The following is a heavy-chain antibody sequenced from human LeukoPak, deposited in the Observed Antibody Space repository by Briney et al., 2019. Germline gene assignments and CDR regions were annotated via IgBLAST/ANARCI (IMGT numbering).Heavy chain of an antibody. CDR2: IQYDGSKK. D-gene: IGHD7-27*01. V-gene: IGHV3-30*02. Sequence: PGGSLRLSCVASGFTFSSNGMHWVRQAPGKGLEWVTFIQYDGSKKYYADSVKGRFTISRDNSKNTLYLNSLRAEDTAVYYCARDGDSHYYYYMDVWGKGTTVTISS. CDR1: GFTFSSNG. J-gene: IGHJ6*03. CDR3: ARDGDSHYYYYMDV.